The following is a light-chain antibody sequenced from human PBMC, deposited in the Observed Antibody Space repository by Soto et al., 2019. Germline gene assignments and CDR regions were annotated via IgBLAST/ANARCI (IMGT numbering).Light chain of an antibody. CDR1: QTISSW. V-gene: IGKV1-5*03. J-gene: IGKJ1*01. CDR2: KAS. Sequence: DIQMTQSPSTLSGSVGVRVTITCRASQTISSWLAWYQQKPGKPPKILIYKASTLKSGVPSRFSGSGSGTECTLTISRLQPDDFATYYCQHYNSYSEAFGQGTKVDI. CDR3: QHYNSYSEA.